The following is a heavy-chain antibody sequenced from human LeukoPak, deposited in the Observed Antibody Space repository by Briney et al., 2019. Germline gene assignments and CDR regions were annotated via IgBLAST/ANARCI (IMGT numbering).Heavy chain of an antibody. Sequence: SETLSLTCTVSGYSNSSGYYWGWIRQPPGKGLEWLASIYHSGTIYYNPSLKSRVTISVDTSKNQFSLKLSSVTAADTAVYYCARDRDGRGYYFDYWGQGTLVTVSS. CDR1: GYSNSSGYY. D-gene: IGHD2-21*02. CDR2: IYHSGTI. J-gene: IGHJ4*02. V-gene: IGHV4-38-2*02. CDR3: ARDRDGRGYYFDY.